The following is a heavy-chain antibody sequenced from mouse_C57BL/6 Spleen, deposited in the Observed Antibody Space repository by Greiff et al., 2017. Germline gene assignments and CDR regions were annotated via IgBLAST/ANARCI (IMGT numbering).Heavy chain of an antibody. J-gene: IGHJ3*01. CDR1: GYTFTDYY. D-gene: IGHD2-5*01. Sequence: QVQLKQSGAELVRPGASVKLSCKASGYTFTDYYINWVKQRPGQGLEWIARIYPGSGNTYYNEKFKGKATLTAEKSSSTAYMQLSSLTSEDSAVYFCAREGIPYYSNYGPFAYWGQGTLVTVSA. CDR2: IYPGSGNT. V-gene: IGHV1-76*01. CDR3: AREGIPYYSNYGPFAY.